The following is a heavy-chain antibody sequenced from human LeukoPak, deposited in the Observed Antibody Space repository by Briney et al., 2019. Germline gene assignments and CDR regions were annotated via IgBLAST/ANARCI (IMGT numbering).Heavy chain of an antibody. D-gene: IGHD5-24*01. Sequence: GGSLRLSCAASGFTFSSYGMHWVRQAPGKGLEWVAVIWYGGSNKYYADSVKGRFTISRDNSKNTLYLQMNSLRAEDTAVYYCAFSRDGYNYHLDYWGQGTLVTVSS. J-gene: IGHJ4*02. V-gene: IGHV3-33*08. CDR1: GFTFSSYG. CDR2: IWYGGSNK. CDR3: AFSRDGYNYHLDY.